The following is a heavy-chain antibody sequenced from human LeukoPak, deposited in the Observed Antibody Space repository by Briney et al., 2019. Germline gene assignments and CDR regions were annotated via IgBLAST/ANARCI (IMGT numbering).Heavy chain of an antibody. CDR3: ARRMIWFEPPYKD. D-gene: IGHD3-10*01. CDR2: INPSGGTT. Sequence: GASVKVSCKASGYTFTNYYIHWVRQAPGQGLEWMGIINPSGGTTSSTQKFQGRLALTTDTSTATAYMELSSLTSEDTAVYYCARRMIWFEPPYKDWGQGTLVTVSS. CDR1: GYTFTNYY. J-gene: IGHJ4*02. V-gene: IGHV1-46*01.